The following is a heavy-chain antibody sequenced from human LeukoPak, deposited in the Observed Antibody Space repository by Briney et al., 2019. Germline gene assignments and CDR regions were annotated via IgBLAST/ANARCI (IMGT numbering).Heavy chain of an antibody. CDR2: IYDSGST. CDR1: GFSISRGYY. D-gene: IGHD1-26*01. Sequence: SGTLSLNCPVSGFSISRGYYLGLIREPPRKGPELIGRIYDSGSTYYNPSLKSRVTISVDTSKNQFSLKLSSVTAADTAVYYCARDQVGARHIDAFDIWGQGTMVTVSS. J-gene: IGHJ3*02. V-gene: IGHV4-38-2*02. CDR3: ARDQVGARHIDAFDI.